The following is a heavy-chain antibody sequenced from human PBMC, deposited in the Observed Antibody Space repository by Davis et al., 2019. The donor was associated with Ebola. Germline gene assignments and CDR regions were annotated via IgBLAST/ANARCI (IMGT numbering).Heavy chain of an antibody. J-gene: IGHJ4*02. CDR3: ARAGGWPPVYYH. CDR2: INAANGDT. V-gene: IGHV1-3*01. D-gene: IGHD6-19*01. CDR1: GYTFPSYA. Sequence: ASVKVSCKASGYTFPSYAMHWVRQAPGQRLEWMGWINAANGDTKYSEKFQGRVTLTRDTSTNIGYMDLKSLRSEDTAVYYCARAGGWPPVYYHWGQGSL.